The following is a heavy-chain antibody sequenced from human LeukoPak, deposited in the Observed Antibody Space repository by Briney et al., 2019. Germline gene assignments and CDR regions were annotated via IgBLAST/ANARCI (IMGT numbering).Heavy chain of an antibody. V-gene: IGHV4-59*01. Sequence: SETLSLTCAVYGGSFRGYYWSWIRQPPGKGLEWIGYIYYGGSTNYNPSLKSRVTISVDTSKNQFSLKLSSVTAADTAVYYCARVDYYDSSGYYFNNWFDPWGQGTLVTVSS. J-gene: IGHJ5*02. CDR1: GGSFRGYY. CDR2: IYYGGST. D-gene: IGHD3-22*01. CDR3: ARVDYYDSSGYYFNNWFDP.